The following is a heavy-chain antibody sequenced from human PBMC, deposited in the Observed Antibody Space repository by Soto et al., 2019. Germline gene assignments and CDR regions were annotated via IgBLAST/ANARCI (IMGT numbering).Heavy chain of an antibody. V-gene: IGHV3-21*01. D-gene: IGHD2-15*01. J-gene: IGHJ6*03. CDR2: IGTSSSYI. Sequence: GGSLRLSCAASGFIFNNYNMNWVRQAPGKGLEWVSSIGTSSSYIYYADSLKGRFTISRDNAENSLYLQMNSLRAEDTAVYYCSGVLSGTPNYYYMDVWGEGTTVTVSS. CDR3: SGVLSGTPNYYYMDV. CDR1: GFIFNNYN.